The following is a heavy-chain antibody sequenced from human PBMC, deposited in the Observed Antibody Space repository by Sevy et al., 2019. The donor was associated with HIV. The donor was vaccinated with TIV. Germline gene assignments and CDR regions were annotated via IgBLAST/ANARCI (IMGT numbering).Heavy chain of an antibody. CDR2: ISYDGSNK. Sequence: GGSLRLSCAASGFTFSSYAMHWVRQAPGKGLEWVAVISYDGSNKYYADSVKGRFTISRDNSKNTLYLQMNSLRAEDTAVYYCARGGGSVSYFFVTYYYYGMDVWGQGTTVTVSS. CDR1: GFTFSSYA. J-gene: IGHJ6*02. CDR3: ARGGGSVSYFFVTYYYYGMDV. D-gene: IGHD3-10*01. V-gene: IGHV3-30-3*01.